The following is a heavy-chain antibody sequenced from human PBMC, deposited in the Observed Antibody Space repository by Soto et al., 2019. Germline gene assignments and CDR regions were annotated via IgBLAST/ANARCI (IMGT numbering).Heavy chain of an antibody. J-gene: IGHJ5*02. Sequence: PSETLSLTCTVSGGSISSYYWSWIRQPPGKGLEWIGYIYYSGSTNYNPSLKSRVTMSLDTSRNQFSLQLNSVTAADTAVYYCARESAGSGKKNWXDPWGQGILVTVSS. V-gene: IGHV4-59*12. CDR1: GGSISSYY. CDR3: ARESAGSGKKNWXDP. D-gene: IGHD3-10*01. CDR2: IYYSGST.